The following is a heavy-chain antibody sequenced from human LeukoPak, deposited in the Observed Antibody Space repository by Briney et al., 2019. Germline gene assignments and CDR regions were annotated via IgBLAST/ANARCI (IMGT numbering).Heavy chain of an antibody. CDR2: ISYDGRQN. CDR3: AKLLKVGSHLDAFDF. CDR1: GFTFSTYA. Sequence: GGSLRLSCAASGFTFSTYAMNWVRQAPGKGLEWVAVISYDGRQNYYADSVKGRFTISRDNSKNTLSLRLNSPRVEDTAVYYCAKLLKVGSHLDAFDFWGQGTMVSVSS. J-gene: IGHJ3*01. V-gene: IGHV3-30*04. D-gene: IGHD1-26*01.